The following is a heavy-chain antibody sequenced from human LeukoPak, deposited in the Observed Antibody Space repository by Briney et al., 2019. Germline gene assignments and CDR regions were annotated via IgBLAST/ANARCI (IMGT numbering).Heavy chain of an antibody. CDR1: GFTVSSNY. J-gene: IGHJ4*02. D-gene: IGHD3-22*01. CDR2: IYSGGST. V-gene: IGHV3-66*01. Sequence: GGSLRLSCAASGFTVSSNYMSWVRQAPGKGLEWVSVIYSGGSTYYADSVKGRFTISRDNSKKTLYLQMNSLRAEDTAVYYCVRSPKGGSGYSVYWGQGTLVTVSS. CDR3: VRSPKGGSGYSVY.